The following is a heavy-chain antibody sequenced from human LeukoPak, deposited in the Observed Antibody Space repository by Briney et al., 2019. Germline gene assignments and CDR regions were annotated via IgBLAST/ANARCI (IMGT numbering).Heavy chain of an antibody. Sequence: PGGSLRLSCAASGFTVSSNYMSWVRQAPGKGLEWVSVIYSGGSTYYADSVEGRFTISRDNSKNTLYLQMNSLRAEDTAVYYCARDRGGPRYYFDYWGQGTLVTVSS. CDR3: ARDRGGPRYYFDY. V-gene: IGHV3-53*01. J-gene: IGHJ4*02. D-gene: IGHD2-15*01. CDR1: GFTVSSNY. CDR2: IYSGGST.